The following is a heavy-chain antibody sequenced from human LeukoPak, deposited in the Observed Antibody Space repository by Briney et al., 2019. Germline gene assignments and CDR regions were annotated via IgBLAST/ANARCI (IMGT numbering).Heavy chain of an antibody. V-gene: IGHV1-18*01. D-gene: IGHD3-22*01. J-gene: IGHJ6*03. Sequence: ASVKVSCKASGYTFTRYGISWVRQAPGQGLEWMGWISAYNGNTNYAQKLQGRVTMTTDTSTSTAYMELRSLRSDDTAVYYCARTMIVALFGYYYMDVWGKGTTVTVSS. CDR3: ARTMIVALFGYYYMDV. CDR1: GYTFTRYG. CDR2: ISAYNGNT.